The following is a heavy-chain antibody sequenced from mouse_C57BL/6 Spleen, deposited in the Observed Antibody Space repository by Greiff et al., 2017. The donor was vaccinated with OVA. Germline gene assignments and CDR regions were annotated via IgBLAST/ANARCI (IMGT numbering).Heavy chain of an antibody. CDR3: ARQDYYAMDY. Sequence: EVKLMESGGGLVKPGGSLKLSCAASGFTFSDYGMHWVRQAPEKGLEWVAYISSGSSTIYYAATVKGRFTISRDNAKNTLFLHMTSLRAEDTAMYYCARQDYYAMDYWGQGTSVTVAS. CDR2: ISSGSSTI. CDR1: GFTFSDYG. J-gene: IGHJ4*01. V-gene: IGHV5-17*01.